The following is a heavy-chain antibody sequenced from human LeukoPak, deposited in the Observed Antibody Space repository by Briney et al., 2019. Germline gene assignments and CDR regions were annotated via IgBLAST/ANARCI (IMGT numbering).Heavy chain of an antibody. CDR1: GGSISSYY. CDR2: IYYSGTT. D-gene: IGHD3-22*01. J-gene: IGHJ4*02. V-gene: IGHV4-59*08. CDR3: ARSGSKYYYDSSGYYRY. Sequence: SETLSLTCTVSGGSISSYYWSWIRQPPGKGLEWIGYIYYSGTTNYNPSLKSRVTISVDTSKNQFSLKLSSVTAADTAVYYCARSGSKYYYDSSGYYRYWGQGTLVTVSS.